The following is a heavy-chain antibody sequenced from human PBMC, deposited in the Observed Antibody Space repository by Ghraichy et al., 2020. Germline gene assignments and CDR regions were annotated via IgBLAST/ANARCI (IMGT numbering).Heavy chain of an antibody. CDR3: TTEAGPFDH. Sequence: GGSLRLSCAASGFTFSYALMSWVRQAPGKGLEWVGRIKTKTDGGTRDYVAPVRSRFPISRDDSKNTLYLQMNSLKTEDTAVYYCTTEAGPFDHCGQGTLVTVAS. CDR2: IKTKTDGGTR. J-gene: IGHJ4*02. D-gene: IGHD6-13*01. V-gene: IGHV3-15*01. CDR1: GFTFSYAL.